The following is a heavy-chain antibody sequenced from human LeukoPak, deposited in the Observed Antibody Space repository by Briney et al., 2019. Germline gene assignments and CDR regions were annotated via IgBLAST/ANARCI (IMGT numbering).Heavy chain of an antibody. CDR2: SGSGGST. D-gene: IGHD3-3*01. CDR1: GFTFSSYA. V-gene: IGHV3-23*01. CDR3: AKDFWSGYYPKY. Sequence: QPGGSLRLSCAASGFTFSSYAMSWVRQAPGKGLEWVSGSGSGGSTHYADSVKGRFTISRDNSKNTLYLQMNSLRAEDTAVYYCAKDFWSGYYPKYWGQGTLVTVSP. J-gene: IGHJ4*02.